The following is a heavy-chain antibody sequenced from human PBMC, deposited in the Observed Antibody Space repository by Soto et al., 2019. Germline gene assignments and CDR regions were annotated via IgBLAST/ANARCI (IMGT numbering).Heavy chain of an antibody. J-gene: IGHJ4*02. CDR2: INPANGNT. CDR3: TRSAISPYGGLIGPFDS. CDR1: GYTFTAYA. D-gene: IGHD3-16*02. V-gene: IGHV1-3*05. Sequence: QVQLAQSGAEERKPGASVKVSCEATGYTFTAYAMHWVRQAPGQRLEWMGGINPANGNTKYSQKFQGRLTITSDTAANTVYMDLTTLTSEDTAMYYCTRSAISPYGGLIGPFDSWGQGNLVTVSS.